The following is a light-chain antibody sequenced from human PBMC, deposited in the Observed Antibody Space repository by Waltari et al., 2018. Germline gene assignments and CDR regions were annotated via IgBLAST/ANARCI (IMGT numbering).Light chain of an antibody. J-gene: IGKJ1*01. CDR1: QSLVDSDGKTY. Sequence: DIVMTQTPLSLSVTPGQTASISCPSSQSLVDSDGKTYLYWYLQKAGQPPQLLIYEVSNRLSGVADRFSGSGSGTDFTLKISRVEAEDVGVYYCMQSIQHPKTFGQGTKVEIK. CDR2: EVS. CDR3: MQSIQHPKT. V-gene: IGKV2D-29*01.